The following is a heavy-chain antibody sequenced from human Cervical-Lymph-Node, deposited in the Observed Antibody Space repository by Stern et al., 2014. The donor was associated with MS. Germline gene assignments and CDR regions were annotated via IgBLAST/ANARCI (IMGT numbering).Heavy chain of an antibody. CDR1: LPTPSNLN. CDR3: ARDPSWNYAWTYYFDY. D-gene: IGHD1-7*01. J-gene: IGHJ4*02. Sequence: EVQLVQSFLRPVQPPCSPTLSSPPPLPTPSNLNINFFRHSPGTLLDFVSYIQSSGTTVYHADSVKGRFTISRDNAKNSLYLQMNSLRDEDTAVYYCARDPSWNYAWTYYFDYWGQGTRVTVSS. V-gene: IGHV3-48*02. CDR2: IQSSGTTV.